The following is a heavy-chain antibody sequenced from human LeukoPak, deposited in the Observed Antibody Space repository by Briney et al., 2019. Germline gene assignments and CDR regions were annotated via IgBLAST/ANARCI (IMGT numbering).Heavy chain of an antibody. J-gene: IGHJ3*02. D-gene: IGHD3-16*02. CDR1: GFTFDDYT. CDR2: ISWDGGST. V-gene: IGHV3-43*01. Sequence: GGSLRLSCAASGFTFDDYTMHWVRQAPGKGLEWVSLISWDGGSTYYADSVKGRFTISRDDSKNSLYLRMNSLRTEDTALYYCAKLVGVMITFGGVIVDDAFDIWGQGTMVTVSS. CDR3: AKLVGVMITFGGVIVDDAFDI.